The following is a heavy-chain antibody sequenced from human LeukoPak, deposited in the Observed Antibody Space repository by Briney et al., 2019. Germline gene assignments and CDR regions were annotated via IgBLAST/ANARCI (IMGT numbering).Heavy chain of an antibody. D-gene: IGHD3-9*01. CDR3: ARLVSYDVLTENFYKYYMDV. V-gene: IGHV4-39*01. CDR2: IYYTGST. J-gene: IGHJ6*03. CDR1: SRSISSNNYY. Sequence: SETLSLTCTVSSRSISSNNYYWGWIRQPPGKGLEWIGSIYYTGSTFYNPSLKSRVTMSLVAVKNQSTLKVTSVTATDTAVYYCARLVSYDVLTENFYKYYMDVWGKGTTVTVSS.